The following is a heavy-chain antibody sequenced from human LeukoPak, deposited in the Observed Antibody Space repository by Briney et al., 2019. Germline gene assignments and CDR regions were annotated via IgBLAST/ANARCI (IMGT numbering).Heavy chain of an antibody. CDR1: GFTFSSYS. CDR2: ISSSSSYI. CDR3: ARANCRFLEWFAESNCLYAFDI. D-gene: IGHD3-3*01. V-gene: IGHV3-21*01. Sequence: GGSLRLSCAASGFTFSSYSMNWVRQAPGKGLEWVSSISSSSSYIYYADSVKGRFTISRDNAKNSLYLQMNSLRDEDTAVYYCARANCRFLEWFAESNCLYAFDIWGQGTMVTVSS. J-gene: IGHJ3*02.